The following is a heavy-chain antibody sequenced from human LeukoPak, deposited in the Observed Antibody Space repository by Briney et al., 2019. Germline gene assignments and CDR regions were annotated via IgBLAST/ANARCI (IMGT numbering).Heavy chain of an antibody. CDR2: INHSGST. J-gene: IGHJ4*02. CDR1: GVSFSGYY. CDR3: ARERVRGGYTDY. D-gene: IGHD5-12*01. Sequence: SETLSLTCAVYGVSFSGYYWSWIRQPPGKGLEWIGEINHSGSTNYNPSLKSRVTISVDTSKNQFSLKLSSVTAADTAVYYCARERVRGGYTDYWGQGTLVTVSS. V-gene: IGHV4-34*01.